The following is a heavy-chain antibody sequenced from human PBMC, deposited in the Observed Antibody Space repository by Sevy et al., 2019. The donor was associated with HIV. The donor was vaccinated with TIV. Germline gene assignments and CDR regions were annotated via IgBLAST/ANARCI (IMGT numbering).Heavy chain of an antibody. D-gene: IGHD3-22*01. V-gene: IGHV3-33*01. CDR3: ARANYYDRSGYYCDY. J-gene: IGHJ4*02. CDR1: GFTFSSYG. Sequence: GGSLRLSCAASGFTFSSYGMHWVRQAPGKGLEWVAVIWYDGSNKYYADSVKGRFTISRDNSKNTLYLKMNSLRAEDTAVYYCARANYYDRSGYYCDYWGQGTLATVSS. CDR2: IWYDGSNK.